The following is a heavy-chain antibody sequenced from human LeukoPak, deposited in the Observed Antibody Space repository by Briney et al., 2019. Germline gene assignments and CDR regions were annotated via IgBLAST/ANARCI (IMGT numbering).Heavy chain of an antibody. CDR3: ARGAPDNWNSAPSLPAFDY. CDR2: IYTSGST. V-gene: IGHV4-61*02. CDR1: GGSISSGSYY. D-gene: IGHD1-7*01. Sequence: PSETLSLTCTVSGGSISSGSYYWSWIRQPAGKGLEWIGRIYTSGSTYYNPSLKSRVTISVDTSKNQFSLKLSSVTAADTAVYYCARGAPDNWNSAPSLPAFDYWGQGTLVTVSS. J-gene: IGHJ4*02.